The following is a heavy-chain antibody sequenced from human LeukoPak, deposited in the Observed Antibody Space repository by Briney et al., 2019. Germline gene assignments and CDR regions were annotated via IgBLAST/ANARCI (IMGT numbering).Heavy chain of an antibody. CDR2: ISGSGGST. Sequence: GGSLRLSCVASGLTFSSYGMRWVRQAPGKGLEWVSAISGSGGSTYYADSVKGRFTISRDNSKNTLYLQMNSLRAEDTAVYFCAKQSAGSSTWYSLHFDYWGQGTLVTVSS. V-gene: IGHV3-23*01. J-gene: IGHJ4*02. CDR3: AKQSAGSSTWYSLHFDY. CDR1: GLTFSSYG. D-gene: IGHD6-13*01.